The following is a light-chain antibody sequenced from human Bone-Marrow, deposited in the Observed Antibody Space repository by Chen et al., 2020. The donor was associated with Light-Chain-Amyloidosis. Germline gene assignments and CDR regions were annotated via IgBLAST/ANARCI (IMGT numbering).Light chain of an antibody. J-gene: IGLJ3*02. V-gene: IGLV3-21*02. Sequence: SYVLTQPSSVSVAPGQTDTIACGGNNIGATSVHWYQQTPGQAPLLVVYDDSCRPSGIPERLSGSNSGNTATLTISRVEAGDEADYYCQVWDRSSDRTVFGGGTKLTGL. CDR1: NIGATS. CDR2: DDS. CDR3: QVWDRSSDRTV.